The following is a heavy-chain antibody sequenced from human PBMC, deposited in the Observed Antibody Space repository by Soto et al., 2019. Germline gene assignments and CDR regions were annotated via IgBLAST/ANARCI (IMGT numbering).Heavy chain of an antibody. J-gene: IGHJ4*02. V-gene: IGHV4-39*01. Sequence: SETLSLTCTVFGGSISTSTFYWGWIRQPPGRGLEWIGTFYYTGSIYYNPSLNSRATISVHTSKNQFSLKLSSVTAADTAVYYCARVPYYYDSSGYRDYWGQGTLVTVSS. CDR2: FYYTGSI. CDR1: GGSISTSTFY. CDR3: ARVPYYYDSSGYRDY. D-gene: IGHD3-22*01.